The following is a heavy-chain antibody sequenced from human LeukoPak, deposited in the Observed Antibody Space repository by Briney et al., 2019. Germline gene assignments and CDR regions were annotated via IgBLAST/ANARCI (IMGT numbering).Heavy chain of an antibody. D-gene: IGHD5-18*01. J-gene: IGHJ4*02. Sequence: PSETLSLTCTVSGDSITRYYWTWVRQPPGKGLEWIGYVYHTGTSNYNPSVRSRITMSVDTSKNQYSMNLTSVTAADTAVYYCARALDTWSALDYWGLGTLVSVSS. V-gene: IGHV4-59*01. CDR1: GDSITRYY. CDR2: VYHTGTS. CDR3: ARALDTWSALDY.